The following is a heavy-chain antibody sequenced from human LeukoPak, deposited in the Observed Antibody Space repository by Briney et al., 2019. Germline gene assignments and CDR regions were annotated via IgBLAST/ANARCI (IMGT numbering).Heavy chain of an antibody. CDR3: ARGVDYGSGIDY. V-gene: IGHV3-48*04. D-gene: IGHD3-10*01. CDR1: GFTFSSYS. CDR2: ISTRGSSI. Sequence: PGGSLRLSCAASGFTFSSYSMNWVRQAPGKGLEWVSYISTRGSSIYYKDSVKGRFTISRDNAKNSLYLQMNSLRAEDTAVYYCARGVDYGSGIDYWGQGTLVTVSS. J-gene: IGHJ4*02.